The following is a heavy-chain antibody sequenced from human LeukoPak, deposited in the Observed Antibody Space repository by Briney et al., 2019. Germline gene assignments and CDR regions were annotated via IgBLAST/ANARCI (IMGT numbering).Heavy chain of an antibody. V-gene: IGHV3-23*01. D-gene: IGHD6-25*01. Sequence: CAASGFTFSSYAMSWVRQAPGKGLEWVSAISGSGGSKYYADSVKGGLTISRDNAKNRVYVERNSLRAEDRGGYYCARDYYSSANYWGQGTLVTVSS. CDR2: ISGSGGSK. CDR1: GFTFSSYA. J-gene: IGHJ4*02. CDR3: ARDYYSSANY.